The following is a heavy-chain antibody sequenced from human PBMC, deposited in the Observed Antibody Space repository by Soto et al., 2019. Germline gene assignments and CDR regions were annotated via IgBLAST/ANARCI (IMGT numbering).Heavy chain of an antibody. J-gene: IGHJ6*02. CDR3: VKQLGSGKTYSYNLDV. CDR2: INYNSRAT. CDR1: GFSFNSYA. Sequence: EVQLLGSGGGLVQPGGSLRLSCETSGFSFNSYAMSWVRQAPGMGLEWVANINYNSRATFHAQSVKGRFTISRDKSRNTVFLQMDSLRAEDTAVYYCVKQLGSGKTYSYNLDVWGLGTTVIVSS. D-gene: IGHD3-10*01. V-gene: IGHV3-23*01.